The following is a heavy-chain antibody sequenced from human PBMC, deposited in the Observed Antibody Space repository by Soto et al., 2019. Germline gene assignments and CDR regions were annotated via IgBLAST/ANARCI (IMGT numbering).Heavy chain of an antibody. CDR3: ARDAGTTAVYYYGMDV. CDR2: IIPIFGTA. J-gene: IGHJ6*02. Sequence: RASVKVSCKASGGTFSSYAISWVRQAPGQGLEWMGGIIPIFGTANYAQKFQGRVTITADESTSTAYMELSSLRSEDTAVYYCARDAGTTAVYYYGMDVWGQGTTVTVSS. D-gene: IGHD4-17*01. CDR1: GGTFSSYA. V-gene: IGHV1-69*13.